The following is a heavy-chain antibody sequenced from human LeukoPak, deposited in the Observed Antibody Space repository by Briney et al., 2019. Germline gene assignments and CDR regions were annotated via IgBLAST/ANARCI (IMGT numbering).Heavy chain of an antibody. CDR3: ARARPGIAVWIHDVSIDY. J-gene: IGHJ4*02. D-gene: IGHD6-19*01. CDR2: IYHSGST. V-gene: IGHV4-4*02. CDR1: GGSISSSNW. Sequence: SETLSLTCAVSGGSISSSNWWSWVRQPPGKGLEWIGEIYHSGSTNYNPSLKSRVTISVDKSKNQFSLKLSSVTAADTAVYYCARARPGIAVWIHDVSIDYWGQGTLVTVSS.